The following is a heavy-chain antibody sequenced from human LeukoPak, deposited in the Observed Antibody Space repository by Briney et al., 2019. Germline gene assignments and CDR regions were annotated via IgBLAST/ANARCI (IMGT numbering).Heavy chain of an antibody. CDR3: ARVHYYYDSSGPFDY. V-gene: IGHV3-21*01. J-gene: IGHJ4*02. CDR2: ISSSSSYI. CDR1: GFTFSSYS. Sequence: GGSLRLSCAPSGFTFSSYSMNWVRQAPGKGLEWVSSISSSSSYIYYADSVKGRFTISRDNAKNSLYLQMNSLRAEDTAVYYCARVHYYYDSSGPFDYWGQGTLVTVSS. D-gene: IGHD3-22*01.